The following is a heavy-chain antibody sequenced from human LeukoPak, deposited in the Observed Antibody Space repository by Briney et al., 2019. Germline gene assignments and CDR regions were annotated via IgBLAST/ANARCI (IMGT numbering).Heavy chain of an antibody. CDR3: ASVRSGYGYYFDY. V-gene: IGHV1-46*01. Sequence: ASVKVSCKASGYTFTSYYMHWVRQAPGQGLEWMGIINPSAGSTSSAHKFQGRVTMTRDTSTSTVYMELSSLRSEDTAVYYCASVRSGYGYYFDYWGQGTLVTVSS. CDR2: INPSAGST. CDR1: GYTFTSYY. D-gene: IGHD3-22*01. J-gene: IGHJ4*02.